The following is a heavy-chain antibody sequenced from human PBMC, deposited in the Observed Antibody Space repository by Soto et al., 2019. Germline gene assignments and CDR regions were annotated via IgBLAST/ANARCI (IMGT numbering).Heavy chain of an antibody. CDR2: IYWGDDK. V-gene: IGHV2-5*02. CDR1: GFSLSTSGVG. CDR3: AAHGSATYYNPLYNWFDP. J-gene: IGHJ5*02. D-gene: IGHD3-10*01. Sequence: QITLQESGPTLVKPTQTLTLTCTFSGFSLSTSGVGVGWIRQPPGKALEWLALIYWGDDKRYSPSLKSRLSITKXPXXXQXFLTMTNMDPADTATYYCAAHGSATYYNPLYNWFDPWGPGTLVTVSS.